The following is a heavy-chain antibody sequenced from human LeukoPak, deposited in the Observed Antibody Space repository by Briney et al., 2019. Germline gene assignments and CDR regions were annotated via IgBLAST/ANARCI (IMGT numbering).Heavy chain of an antibody. J-gene: IGHJ4*02. CDR1: GFTFSSYS. CDR2: ISSSSIYI. CDR3: ARALDSSGYGLPSYFDY. Sequence: GGSLRLSCAASGFTFSSYSMNWVRQAPGKGLEWVSSISSSSIYIYYADSVKGRFTISRDNAKNSLYLQMNSLRAEDTAVYYCARALDSSGYGLPSYFDYWGQGTLVTVSP. D-gene: IGHD3-22*01. V-gene: IGHV3-21*01.